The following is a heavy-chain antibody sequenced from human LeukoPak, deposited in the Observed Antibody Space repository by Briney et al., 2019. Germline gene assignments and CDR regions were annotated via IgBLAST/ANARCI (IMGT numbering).Heavy chain of an antibody. CDR1: GFTFSSYS. Sequence: GGSLRLSCAASGFTFSSYSIHWVRQAPGKGLEWVAVISYDGSNKYYADSVKGRFTISRDNSKNTLYLEMNSLRAEDTAVYYCARSGRYFDWYRLFDYWGQGTLVTVSS. V-gene: IGHV3-30*03. D-gene: IGHD3-9*01. CDR3: ARSGRYFDWYRLFDY. CDR2: ISYDGSNK. J-gene: IGHJ4*02.